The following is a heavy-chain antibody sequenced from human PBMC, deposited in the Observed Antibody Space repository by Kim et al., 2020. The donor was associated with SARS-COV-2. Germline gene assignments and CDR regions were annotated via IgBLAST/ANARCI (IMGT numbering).Heavy chain of an antibody. J-gene: IGHJ6*01. CDR1: GGSISSYY. Sequence: SETLSLTCTVSGGSISSYYWSWIRQPPGKGLEWIGYIYYSGSTTYNPSLKSRVTISVDTSKNQFSLKLSSLTAADTAGYYCARQLIYCSSTSCYDNYYYYGMDVWGQGTTFTVSS. D-gene: IGHD2-2*01. CDR2: IYYSGST. CDR3: ARQLIYCSSTSCYDNYYYYGMDV. V-gene: IGHV4-59*08.